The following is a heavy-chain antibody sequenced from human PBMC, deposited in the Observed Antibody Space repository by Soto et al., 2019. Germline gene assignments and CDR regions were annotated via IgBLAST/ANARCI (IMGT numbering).Heavy chain of an antibody. J-gene: IGHJ5*02. CDR1: GGTFSSYA. Sequence: GASVKVSCKASGGTFSSYAISWVRQAPGQGLEWMGGIIPIFGTANYAQKFQGRVTITADESTGTAYMELSSLRSEDTAVYYCARDPTDCISTSCHHPGRWFDPWGQGTLVTVSS. D-gene: IGHD2-2*01. CDR3: ARDPTDCISTSCHHPGRWFDP. CDR2: IIPIFGTA. V-gene: IGHV1-69*13.